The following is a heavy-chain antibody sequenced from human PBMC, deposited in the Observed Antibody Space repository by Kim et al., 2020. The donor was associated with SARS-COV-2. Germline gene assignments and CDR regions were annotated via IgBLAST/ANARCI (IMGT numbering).Heavy chain of an antibody. CDR2: IKSKTDGGTT. CDR1: GFTFSNAW. Sequence: GGSLRLSCAASGFTFSNAWMSWVRQAPGKGLEWVGRIKSKTDGGTTDYAAPVKGRFTISRDDSKNTLYLQMNSLKTEDTAVYYCTTAHDYGGEPIDYWGQGTLVTVSS. J-gene: IGHJ4*02. V-gene: IGHV3-15*01. D-gene: IGHD4-17*01. CDR3: TTAHDYGGEPIDY.